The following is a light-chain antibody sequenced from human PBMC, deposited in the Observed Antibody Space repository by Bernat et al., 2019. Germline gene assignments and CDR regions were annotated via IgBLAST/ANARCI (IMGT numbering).Light chain of an antibody. Sequence: DIQMTQSPSSLSASVGDTVIVTCWSSQNINNFLNWYQQKLGKAPQHMIYGASSLQSGVPSRFSVSGSGTEFTLTLTNLQPEDFATYYCQETYGSTPFTFGQGRRVEV. CDR2: GAS. CDR3: QETYGSTPFT. CDR1: QNINNF. V-gene: IGKV1-39*01. J-gene: IGKJ2*01.